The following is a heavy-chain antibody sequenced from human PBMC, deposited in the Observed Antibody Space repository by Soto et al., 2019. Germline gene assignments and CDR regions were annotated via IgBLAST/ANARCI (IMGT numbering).Heavy chain of an antibody. J-gene: IGHJ4*02. CDR1: GFTFSSYS. D-gene: IGHD3-3*01. CDR2: ISSSSSAI. Sequence: VGSLRLSCAASGFTFSSYSMNWVRQAPGKGLEWVSYISSSSSAIYYADSVKGRFTISRDNAKNSLYLQMNSLRDEDTAVYYCARTAYDFWSGYYKYYFDYWGQGTLVTVSS. CDR3: ARTAYDFWSGYYKYYFDY. V-gene: IGHV3-48*02.